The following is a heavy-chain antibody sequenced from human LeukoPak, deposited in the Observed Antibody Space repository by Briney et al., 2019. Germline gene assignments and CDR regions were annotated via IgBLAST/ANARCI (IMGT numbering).Heavy chain of an antibody. D-gene: IGHD2-2*01. V-gene: IGHV1-2*02. CDR1: GYTFTGYY. CDR2: INPNSGGT. CDR3: ARDFTNPTSYYYYGMDA. J-gene: IGHJ6*02. Sequence: ASVKVSCKASGYTFTGYYMHWVRQAPGQGLEWMGWINPNSGGTNYAQKFQGRVTMTRDTSISTAYMELSRLRSDDTAVYYCARDFTNPTSYYYYGMDAWGQGTTVTVSS.